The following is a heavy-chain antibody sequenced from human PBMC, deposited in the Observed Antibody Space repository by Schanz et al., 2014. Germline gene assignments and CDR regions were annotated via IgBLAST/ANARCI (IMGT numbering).Heavy chain of an antibody. V-gene: IGHV4-61*02. CDR3: ARDSLRGATGGYGMDV. CDR2: IYISGST. D-gene: IGHD2-8*02. CDR1: GGSISSGVHY. Sequence: QVLLQESGPVLVKPSETLSLPCTVSGGSISSGVHYWSWVRQPAGRGLEWIGRIYISGSTRYNPSLKSRVAITRDEDKNQVSLTLRFVTAADTAVYYCARDSLRGATGGYGMDVWGQGTTVTVSS. J-gene: IGHJ6*02.